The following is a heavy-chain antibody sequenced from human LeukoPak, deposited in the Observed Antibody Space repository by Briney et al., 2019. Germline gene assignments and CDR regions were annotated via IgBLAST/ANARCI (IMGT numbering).Heavy chain of an antibody. V-gene: IGHV4-34*01. Sequence: SETLSLTCAVYGGSFSGYYWSWTRQPPGKGLEWIGEINHSGSTNYNPSLKSRVTISVDTSKNQFSLKLSSVTAADTAVYYCARGSLAARAFDYWGQGTLVTVSS. CDR2: INHSGST. CDR3: ARGSLAARAFDY. CDR1: GGSFSGYY. J-gene: IGHJ4*02. D-gene: IGHD6-6*01.